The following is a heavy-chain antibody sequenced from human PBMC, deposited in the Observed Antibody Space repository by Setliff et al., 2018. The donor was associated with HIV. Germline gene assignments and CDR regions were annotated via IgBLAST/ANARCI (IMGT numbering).Heavy chain of an antibody. J-gene: IGHJ3*02. Sequence: ASVKVSCKASGYSFTFYGLHWVRQAPGQGLEWMGWVSVYNGNTKYAENFQDRLTLTTDASTGTGFMELRGLRSDDMAVYYCATPGVGAGAFDIWGRGTMGTVS. D-gene: IGHD3-10*01. V-gene: IGHV1-18*03. CDR3: ATPGVGAGAFDI. CDR2: VSVYNGNT. CDR1: GYSFTFYG.